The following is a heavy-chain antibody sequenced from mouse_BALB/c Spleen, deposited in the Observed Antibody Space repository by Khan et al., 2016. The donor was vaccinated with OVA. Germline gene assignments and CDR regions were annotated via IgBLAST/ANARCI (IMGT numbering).Heavy chain of an antibody. Sequence: QVQLKQSGAELVKPGASVKMSCKASGYTFTSYTMHWVKQRPGQGLEWIGYINPSSGYTKYNQKFKDKATLTADKSSSTANMQLSSLTSEDSAVYYCARKSTRASYWGQGTTRTVSS. CDR3: ARKSTRASY. D-gene: IGHD3-1*01. V-gene: IGHV1-4*01. CDR2: INPSSGYT. J-gene: IGHJ2*01. CDR1: GYTFTSYT.